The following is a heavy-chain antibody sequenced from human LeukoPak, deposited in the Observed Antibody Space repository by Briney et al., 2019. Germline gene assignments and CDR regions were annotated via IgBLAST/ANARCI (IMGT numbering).Heavy chain of an antibody. CDR3: ARRGGSGRSFDY. J-gene: IGHJ4*02. CDR2: IYSSGST. CDR1: GGSISSSSYY. V-gene: IGHV4-39*01. Sequence: LETLCLTRTVSGGSISSSSYYWGWIRQPPGKGLEWIGSIYSSGSTYYNPSLKSRVTISVDTSKNQFSLNLSSVPASDTAVYYCARRGGSGRSFDYWGQGVLVSVSS. D-gene: IGHD3-10*01.